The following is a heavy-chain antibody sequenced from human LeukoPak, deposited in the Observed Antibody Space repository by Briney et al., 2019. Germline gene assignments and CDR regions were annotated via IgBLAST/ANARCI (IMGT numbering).Heavy chain of an antibody. CDR1: GFTFSTYW. J-gene: IGHJ4*02. CDR3: ARGLTAPDY. D-gene: IGHD3-9*01. Sequence: GGSLRLSCAASGFTFSTYWMNWVRQAPGKGLEWVANIKQVGSEKYYVDSVKGRFTISRDNAKNSLYLQMNSLKAEDTAVYYCARGLTAPDYWGQGTLVNVSS. V-gene: IGHV3-7*04. CDR2: IKQVGSEK.